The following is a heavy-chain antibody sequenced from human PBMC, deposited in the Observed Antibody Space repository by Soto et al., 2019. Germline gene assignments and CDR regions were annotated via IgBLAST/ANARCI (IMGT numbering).Heavy chain of an antibody. CDR1: GFTFSSYA. V-gene: IGHV3-23*01. CDR3: AKARGRTWYEDY. Sequence: EVQLLESGGVLVQPGGSLRLSCAASGFTFSSYAMTWVRQAPGKGLEWVSSISGSGNTTDYADSVKGRFTISRDSSKNTLYLQMNSLRPEDTAVYYCAKARGRTWYEDYWGQGTLVTVSS. J-gene: IGHJ4*02. CDR2: ISGSGNTT. D-gene: IGHD6-13*01.